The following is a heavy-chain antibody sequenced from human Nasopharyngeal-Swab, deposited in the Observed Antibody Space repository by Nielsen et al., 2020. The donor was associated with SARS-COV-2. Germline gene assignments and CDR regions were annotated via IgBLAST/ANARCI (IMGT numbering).Heavy chain of an antibody. J-gene: IGHJ6*02. CDR1: GFTFDDYA. Sequence: GGSLRLSCAASGFTFDDYAMHWVRQAPGKGLEWVSLISGDGGSTYYADSVKGRFTISRDNSKNSLYLQMNSLRSEDTAVYYCARSLNIVVVVAAKDYYYYGMDVWGQGTTVTVSS. CDR3: ARSLNIVVVVAAKDYYYYGMDV. V-gene: IGHV3-43*02. CDR2: ISGDGGST. D-gene: IGHD2-15*01.